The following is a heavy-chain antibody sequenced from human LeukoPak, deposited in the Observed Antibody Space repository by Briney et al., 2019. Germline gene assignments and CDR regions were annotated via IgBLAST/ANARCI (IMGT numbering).Heavy chain of an antibody. D-gene: IGHD4-17*01. Sequence: GASVKVSCKASGYIFTGYYMHWVRHAPGQGLEWMGWINGKSGGTHFAQKFQGRVTMTRDTSINTAYMELTSLKSDDTGVYYCARALGLRPFDMWVRGTLVTVSS. CDR2: INGKSGGT. CDR1: GYIFTGYY. V-gene: IGHV1-2*02. CDR3: ARALGLRPFDM. J-gene: IGHJ3*02.